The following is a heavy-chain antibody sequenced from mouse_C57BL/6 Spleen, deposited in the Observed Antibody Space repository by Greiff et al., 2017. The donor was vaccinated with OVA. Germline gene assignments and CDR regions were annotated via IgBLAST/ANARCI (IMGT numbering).Heavy chain of an antibody. CDR1: GFTFSDYG. CDR2: ISSGSSTI. CDR3: ARKAQLEWFAY. D-gene: IGHD4-1*02. Sequence: EVKLVESGGGLVKPGGSLKLSCAASGFTFSDYGMHWVRQAPEKGLEWVAYISSGSSTIYYADTVKGRFTISRDNAKNTLFLQMTSLRSEDTAMYYCARKAQLEWFAYWGQGTLVTVSA. V-gene: IGHV5-17*01. J-gene: IGHJ3*01.